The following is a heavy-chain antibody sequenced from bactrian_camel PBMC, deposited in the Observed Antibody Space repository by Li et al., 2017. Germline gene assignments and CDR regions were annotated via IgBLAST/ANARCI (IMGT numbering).Heavy chain of an antibody. Sequence: DVQLVESGGGLVQAGGSMRLSCAASGFTFDDYGMAWIRQAPGKGLEWLSHISWSGDRTTYADSVRGRFTIFRHNAERLLELQMTRLRSDDTAVYWCASLTTLPERDNSWGQGTQVTVS. D-gene: IGHD1*01. J-gene: IGHJ6*01. V-gene: IGHV3-1*01. CDR1: GFTFDDYG. CDR2: ISWSGDRT. CDR3: ASLTTLPERDNS.